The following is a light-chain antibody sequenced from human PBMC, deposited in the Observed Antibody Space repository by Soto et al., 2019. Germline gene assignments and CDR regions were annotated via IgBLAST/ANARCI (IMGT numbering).Light chain of an antibody. CDR1: QSVSSY. Sequence: ILFVPSPTTLSLSPGESAPLSCRASQSVSSYLAWYQQEPGQATRLIIYDASNRATGVPARFSGSGSGTDFTLTISSLEPEDFAVYYCQQRSNWPPITFGQGTRLAI. J-gene: IGKJ5*01. CDR2: DAS. CDR3: QQRSNWPPIT. V-gene: IGKV3-11*01.